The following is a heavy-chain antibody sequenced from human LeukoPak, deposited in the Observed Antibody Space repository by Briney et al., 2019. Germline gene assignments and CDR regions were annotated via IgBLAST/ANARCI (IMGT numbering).Heavy chain of an antibody. J-gene: IGHJ4*02. Sequence: GGSLRLSCAASGFTFSSYSMNWVRQAPGKGLEWVSSISSSSSYIYYAALVKGVFTISRDNAKNSLYLQKNSLRAEDTAVDYCAREDSSNYWGQGALVTVSS. V-gene: IGHV3-21*01. CDR2: ISSSSSYI. CDR3: AREDSSNY. D-gene: IGHD5-18*01. CDR1: GFTFSSYS.